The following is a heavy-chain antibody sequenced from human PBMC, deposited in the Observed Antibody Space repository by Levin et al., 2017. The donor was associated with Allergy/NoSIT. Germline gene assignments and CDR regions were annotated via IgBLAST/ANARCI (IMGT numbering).Heavy chain of an antibody. D-gene: IGHD6-13*01. CDR1: GFTFDDYG. CDR2: INWNGGST. CDR3: ARVKYSSSWYCAFDI. V-gene: IGHV3-20*04. Sequence: GESLKISCAASGFTFDDYGMSWVRQAPGKGLEWVSGINWNGGSTGYADSVKGRFTISRDNAKNSLYLQMNSLRAEDTALYYCARVKYSSSWYCAFDIWGQGTMVTVSS. J-gene: IGHJ3*02.